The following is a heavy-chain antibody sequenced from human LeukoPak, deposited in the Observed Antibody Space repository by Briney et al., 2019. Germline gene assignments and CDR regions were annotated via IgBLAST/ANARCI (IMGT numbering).Heavy chain of an antibody. V-gene: IGHV4-4*02. CDR3: GKTDIYFNPIDY. J-gene: IGHJ4*02. Sequence: SETLSLTCAVSGVSISSSEWWIWVRQPPGQGLEWIGEIHRAGRTRYNPSLKSRVTMSMDYSKNQFSLNVSAVTAADTAIYYCGKTDIYFNPIDYWGPGSLVTVSS. D-gene: IGHD3-9*01. CDR2: IHRAGRT. CDR1: GVSISSSEW.